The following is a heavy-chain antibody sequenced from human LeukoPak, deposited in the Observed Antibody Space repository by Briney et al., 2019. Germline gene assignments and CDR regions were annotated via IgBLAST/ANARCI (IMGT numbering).Heavy chain of an antibody. CDR3: ARGQVTMIVVVIRPPYFDY. D-gene: IGHD3-22*01. CDR2: INHSGST. J-gene: IGHJ4*02. Sequence: SETLSLTCAVYGGSFSGYYWSWIRQPPGKGLEWIGEINHSGSTNYNPSLKSQVTISVDTSKNQFSLKLSSVTAADTAVYYCARGQVTMIVVVIRPPYFDYWGQGTLVTVSS. V-gene: IGHV4-34*01. CDR1: GGSFSGYY.